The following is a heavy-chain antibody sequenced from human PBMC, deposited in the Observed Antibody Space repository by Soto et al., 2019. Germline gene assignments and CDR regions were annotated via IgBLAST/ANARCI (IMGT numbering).Heavy chain of an antibody. V-gene: IGHV4-34*01. CDR3: ARCRGSGSKRITIFGVAIYFDY. J-gene: IGHJ4*02. D-gene: IGHD3-3*01. CDR1: GGSFSGYY. Sequence: SETLSLTCAVYGGSFSGYYWSWIRQPPGKGLEWIGEINHSGSTNYNPSLKSRVTISVDTSKNQFSLKLSSVTAADTAVYYCARCRGSGSKRITIFGVAIYFDYWGQGTLVTVSS. CDR2: INHSGST.